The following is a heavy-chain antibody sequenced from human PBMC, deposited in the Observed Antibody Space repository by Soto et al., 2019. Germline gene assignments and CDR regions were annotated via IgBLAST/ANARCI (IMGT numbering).Heavy chain of an antibody. J-gene: IGHJ6*02. CDR3: ARDTSLAIMITFRTGMDV. CDR1: GFTFSSYS. Sequence: GGSLRLSCAASGFTFSSYSMNWVRQAPGKGLEWVSSISSSSSYIYYADSVKGRFTISRDNAKNSLYLQMNSLRAEATAVYYFARDTSLAIMITFRTGMDVWGQGTTVTVSS. CDR2: ISSSSSYI. D-gene: IGHD3-16*01. V-gene: IGHV3-21*01.